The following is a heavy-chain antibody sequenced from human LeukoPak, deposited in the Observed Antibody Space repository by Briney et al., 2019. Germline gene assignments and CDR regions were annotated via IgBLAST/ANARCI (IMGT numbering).Heavy chain of an antibody. CDR2: ICWNSGSI. D-gene: IGHD6-19*01. V-gene: IGHV3-9*01. CDR1: GFTFGDYF. J-gene: IGHJ4*02. Sequence: PGGSLRLSCAASGFTFGDYFMHWGREAPGRGLGGGSGICWNSGSIGYADSVKGRFTISRDNAKNSLYLQMNSLRAEDTALYYCAKDKAVAGIGYYFDYWGQGTLVTVSS. CDR3: AKDKAVAGIGYYFDY.